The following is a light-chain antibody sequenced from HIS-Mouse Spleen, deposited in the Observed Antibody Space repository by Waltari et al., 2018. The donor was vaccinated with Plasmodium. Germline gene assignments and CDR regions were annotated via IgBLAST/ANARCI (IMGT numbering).Light chain of an antibody. J-gene: IGLJ3*02. CDR1: SSDVGSSNL. CDR3: CSYAGSSTWV. Sequence: QSALTQPASVSGSPGQSITISCTGTSSDVGSSNLVSWYQQHPGKAPKLIFYEGSKRPSGVSNRFSGSKSGNTASLTISGLQAEDEADYYCCSYAGSSTWVFGGGTKLTVL. CDR2: EGS. V-gene: IGLV2-23*01.